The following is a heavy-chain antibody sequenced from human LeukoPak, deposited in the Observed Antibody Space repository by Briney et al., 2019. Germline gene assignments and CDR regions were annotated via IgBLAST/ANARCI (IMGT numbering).Heavy chain of an antibody. Sequence: GGSLRLSCAASGFIFSSYAMSWVRQAPGKGLEWVSVISGSGDSTYYADSVKGRFIISRDNSKNTLYLQMNSLRVEDTAVYYCAFLPGDYWGQGTLVTVSS. J-gene: IGHJ4*02. V-gene: IGHV3-23*01. CDR3: AFLPGDY. CDR1: GFIFSSYA. CDR2: ISGSGDST.